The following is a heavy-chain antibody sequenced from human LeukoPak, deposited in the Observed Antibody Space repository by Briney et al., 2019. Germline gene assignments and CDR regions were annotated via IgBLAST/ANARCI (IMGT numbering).Heavy chain of an antibody. Sequence: GASVKVSCKASGGTFSSYAISWVRQAPGQGLEWMGGIIPIVGTANYAQKFQGRVTITADKSTSTAYMELSSLRSEDTAVYYCAGYDYVWGSYRSQQLDYWGQGTLVTVSS. CDR2: IIPIVGTA. V-gene: IGHV1-69*06. J-gene: IGHJ4*02. CDR1: GGTFSSYA. D-gene: IGHD3-16*02. CDR3: AGYDYVWGSYRSQQLDY.